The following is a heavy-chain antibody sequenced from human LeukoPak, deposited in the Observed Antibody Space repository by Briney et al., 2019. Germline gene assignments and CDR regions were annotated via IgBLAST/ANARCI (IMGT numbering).Heavy chain of an antibody. CDR2: IYYSGST. Sequence: SETLSLTCTVSGGSISSYYWSWIRQPPGKGLEWIGYIYYSGSTNYNPSLKSRVTISVDTSKNQFSLKLTSVTAADTAVYYCARGTDFWSGYPEGAYNWFDPWGQGTLVTVSS. D-gene: IGHD3-3*01. V-gene: IGHV4-59*01. J-gene: IGHJ5*02. CDR1: GGSISSYY. CDR3: ARGTDFWSGYPEGAYNWFDP.